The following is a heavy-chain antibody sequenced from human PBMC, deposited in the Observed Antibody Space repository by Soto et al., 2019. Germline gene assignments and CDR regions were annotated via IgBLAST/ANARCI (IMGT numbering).Heavy chain of an antibody. J-gene: IGHJ6*02. CDR2: IYHSGST. V-gene: IGHV4-38-2*01. D-gene: IGHD1-26*01. CDR3: ARNRPLCNKGKYSGCSNYYYYFGMDV. Sequence: SETLSLTCAVSGYSISSGYYWGWIRQPPGKGLEWIGSIYHSGSTYYNPSLKSRVTISVDTSKNQFSLKLTSVTAADTAVYYCARNRPLCNKGKYSGCSNYYYYFGMDVWGQGTTVTVSS. CDR1: GYSISSGYY.